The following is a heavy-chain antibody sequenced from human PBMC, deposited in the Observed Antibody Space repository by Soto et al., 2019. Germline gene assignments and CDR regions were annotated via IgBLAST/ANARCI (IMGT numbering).Heavy chain of an antibody. V-gene: IGHV3-30-3*01. D-gene: IGHD4-17*01. CDR3: AREDYGDYPDYYYGMDV. Sequence: QVQLVEYGGGVVQPGRSLRLSCEASGFTFSSYAMHWVRQAPGKGLEWVAVISYDGSNKYYADSVKGRFTISRDNSKNTLYLQMNSLRAEDTAVYYCAREDYGDYPDYYYGMDVWGQGTTVTVSS. CDR2: ISYDGSNK. CDR1: GFTFSSYA. J-gene: IGHJ6*02.